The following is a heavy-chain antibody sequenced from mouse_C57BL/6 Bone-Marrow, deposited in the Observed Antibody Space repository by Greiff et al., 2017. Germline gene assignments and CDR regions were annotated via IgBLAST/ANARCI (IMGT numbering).Heavy chain of an antibody. CDR2: IRLKSDNYAT. D-gene: IGHD2-14*01. J-gene: IGHJ2*01. CDR3: TGRGTSRYFDY. Sequence: EVKLMESGGGLVQPGGSMKLSCVASGFTFSNYWMNWVRQSPEKGLEWVAQIRLKSDNYATHYAESVKGRFTISRDDSKSSVYLQMNNLRAEDTGIYYCTGRGTSRYFDYWGQGTTLTVSS. V-gene: IGHV6-3*01. CDR1: GFTFSNYW.